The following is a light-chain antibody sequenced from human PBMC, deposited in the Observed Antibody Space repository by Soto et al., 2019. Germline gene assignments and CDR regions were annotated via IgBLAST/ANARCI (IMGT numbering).Light chain of an antibody. CDR2: GAL. CDR3: QQYSNWPKT. Sequence: IVMTQSPDTLSVSPGERATLSCRASQSITEKVVWYQQKSGQAPRXLIFGALTRAAGVPARFSGSVSGTELTITISSLQSEDAEVYVCQQYSNWPKTFGQGTKVDIK. V-gene: IGKV3-15*01. J-gene: IGKJ1*01. CDR1: QSITEK.